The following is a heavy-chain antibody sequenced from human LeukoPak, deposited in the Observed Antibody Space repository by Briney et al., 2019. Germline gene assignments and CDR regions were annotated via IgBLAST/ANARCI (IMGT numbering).Heavy chain of an antibody. CDR2: INHSGST. CDR1: GFTFSSYA. CDR3: ARRRY. Sequence: PGGSLRLSCAASGFTFSSYAMSWIRQPPGKGLEWIGEINHSGSTNYNPSLKSRVTISVDTSKNQFSLNLTSVTAADTAMYYCARRRYWGQGTLVTVSS. J-gene: IGHJ4*02. V-gene: IGHV4-34*01.